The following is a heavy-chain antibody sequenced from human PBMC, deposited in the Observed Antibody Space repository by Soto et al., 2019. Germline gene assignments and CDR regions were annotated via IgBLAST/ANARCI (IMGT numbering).Heavy chain of an antibody. CDR2: LSSSTGNT. V-gene: IGHV1-18*01. Sequence: QVQLVQSGAEVKKPGASVKVSCKVSGYTFTNYGISWVRQTPGQGLEWLGWLSSSTGNTNYAQKLQGRVTMTTDTSTITAYMELRSLRSDDTAVYYCARDVGRYYDGSGYQIYFDDWGQGTLVTSSS. CDR3: ARDVGRYYDGSGYQIYFDD. J-gene: IGHJ4*02. CDR1: GYTFTNYG. D-gene: IGHD3-22*01.